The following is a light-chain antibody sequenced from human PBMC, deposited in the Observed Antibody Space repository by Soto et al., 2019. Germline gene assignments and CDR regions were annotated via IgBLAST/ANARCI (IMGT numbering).Light chain of an antibody. CDR1: SSDVGGYNY. J-gene: IGLJ3*02. CDR3: SSFAGSNNMV. CDR2: EVS. V-gene: IGLV2-8*01. Sequence: QSALTQPPSASGSPGQSVTISCTGTSSDVGGYNYVSWYQQHPGKAPKHMIYEVSKRPSGGPDRFSGSKSGNTASLTVSGLQDEDEADYYWSSFAGSNNMVFGGGTTLTVL.